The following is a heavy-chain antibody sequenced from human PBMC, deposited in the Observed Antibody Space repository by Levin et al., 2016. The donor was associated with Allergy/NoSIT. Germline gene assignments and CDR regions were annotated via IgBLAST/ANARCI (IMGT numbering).Heavy chain of an antibody. J-gene: IGHJ4*02. V-gene: IGHV3-21*04. CDR3: ARVRYSSDWGGVYYFDY. Sequence: VRQAPGKGLEWVSFISGGSTYIKYADSVKGRFTISRDNARKSVDLQMDNLRAEDTAVYYCARVRYSSDWGGVYYFDYWGQGTLVTVSS. CDR2: ISGGSTYI. D-gene: IGHD6-19*01.